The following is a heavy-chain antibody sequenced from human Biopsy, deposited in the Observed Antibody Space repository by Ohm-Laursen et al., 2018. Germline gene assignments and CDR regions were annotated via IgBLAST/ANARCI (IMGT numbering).Heavy chain of an antibody. CDR2: ISTYNDDT. J-gene: IGHJ3*02. V-gene: IGHV1-18*04. D-gene: IGHD3-3*01. CDR3: ARDPGYDFWSGSDPFDI. CDR1: GYTFTAYG. Sequence: ASVKASCKTSGYTFTAYGISWVRQAPGQGFEWMGWISTYNDDTNIAQKFQGRVSMTTDTSTRTAYMELRSLRSGDTAIYFCARDPGYDFWSGSDPFDIWGQGTLVTVS.